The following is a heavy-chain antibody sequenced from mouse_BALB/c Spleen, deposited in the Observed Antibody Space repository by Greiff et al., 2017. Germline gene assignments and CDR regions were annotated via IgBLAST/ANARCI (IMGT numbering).Heavy chain of an antibody. Sequence: EVKLMESGPELVKPGASMKISCKASGYSFTGYTMNWVKQSHGKNLEWIGLINPYNGGTSYNQKFKGKATLTVDKSSSTAYMELLSLTSEDSAVYYCARNYGSPYYYAMDYWGQGTSVTVSS. D-gene: IGHD1-1*01. J-gene: IGHJ4*01. V-gene: IGHV1-18*01. CDR3: ARNYGSPYYYAMDY. CDR1: GYSFTGYT. CDR2: INPYNGGT.